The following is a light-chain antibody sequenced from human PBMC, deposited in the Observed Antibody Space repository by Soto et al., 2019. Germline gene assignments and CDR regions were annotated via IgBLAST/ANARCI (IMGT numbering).Light chain of an antibody. CDR1: QSLSSGY. CDR2: GVA. J-gene: IGKJ2*01. CDR3: QQYSISLVYT. Sequence: EIVLTQSPGTLSLFPGEGATLSCRASQSLSSGYLAWYQQKPGHAPRLLIYGVASRATGIPDRFSGSGSVTDFTLTISRLEPEDFAVYYCQQYSISLVYTFGQGTKLEIK. V-gene: IGKV3-20*01.